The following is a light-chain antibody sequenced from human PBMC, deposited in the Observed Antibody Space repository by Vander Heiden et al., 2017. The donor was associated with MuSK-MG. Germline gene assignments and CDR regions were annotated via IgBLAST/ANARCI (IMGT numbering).Light chain of an antibody. V-gene: IGLV1-40*01. CDR1: SSNIGAGYD. J-gene: IGLJ2*01. CDR3: QSFDSSLRVL. CDR2: SDS. Sequence: QSVLTQPPSVSGAPGQRVTISCTGSSSNIGAGYDVHWYQQLPGTAPKLLIYSDSNRPSGVPDRFSGSKSGTSASLAITGLQAEDEADYYCQSFDSSLRVLFGGGTKLTGL.